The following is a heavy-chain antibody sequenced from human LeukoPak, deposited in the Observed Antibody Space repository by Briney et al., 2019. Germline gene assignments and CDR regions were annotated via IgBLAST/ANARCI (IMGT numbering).Heavy chain of an antibody. CDR1: GFTFSSYA. V-gene: IGHV3-23*01. CDR2: ISSSGDVT. D-gene: IGHD5-12*01. J-gene: IGHJ5*02. CDR3: AKGGVYSGYAFDP. Sequence: GGSLRLSCAASGFTFSSYAMSWVRQAPGKGLAWVSAISSSGDVTKYADSAKSRFTISRDNSENTVYLQMNSLRAEDTAVYYCAKGGVYSGYAFDPWGQGTLVTVSS.